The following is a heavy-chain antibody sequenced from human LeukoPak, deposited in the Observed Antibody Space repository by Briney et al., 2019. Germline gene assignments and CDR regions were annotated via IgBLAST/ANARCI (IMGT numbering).Heavy chain of an antibody. J-gene: IGHJ4*02. CDR3: ANLDTAEDY. CDR2: ISYDGSNK. Sequence: GRSLRLSCAASGFTFSSYAMHWVRQAPGKGLEWVAVISYDGSNKYYADSVKGRFTISRDDSKNTLYLQMNSLRAEDTAVYYCANLDTAEDYWGQGTLVTVSS. V-gene: IGHV3-30-3*01. CDR1: GFTFSSYA. D-gene: IGHD5-18*01.